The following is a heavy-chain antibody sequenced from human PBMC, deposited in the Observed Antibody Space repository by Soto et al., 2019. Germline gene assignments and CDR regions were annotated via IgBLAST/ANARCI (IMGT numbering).Heavy chain of an antibody. CDR1: GGSISSSSYY. Sequence: SETLSLTCTVSGGSISSSSYYWGWIRQPPGKGLEWIGSIYYSGSTYYNPSLKSRVTISVDTSKNQFSLKLSSVTAADTAVYYCARPSTYGSGSYSWFDPWGQGTLVTVSS. D-gene: IGHD3-10*01. V-gene: IGHV4-39*01. J-gene: IGHJ5*02. CDR2: IYYSGST. CDR3: ARPSTYGSGSYSWFDP.